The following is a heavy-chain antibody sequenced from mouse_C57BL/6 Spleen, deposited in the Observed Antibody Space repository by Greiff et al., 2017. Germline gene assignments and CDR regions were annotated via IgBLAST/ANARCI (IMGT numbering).Heavy chain of an antibody. CDR2: ISNGGGST. Sequence: EVKLMESGGGLVQPGGSLKLSCAASGFTFSDYYMYWVRQTPEKRLEWVAYISNGGGSTYYPDTVKGRFTISRDNAKNTLYLQMSRLKSEDTAMYYCASQYYYGSSSYAMDYWGQGTSVTVSS. CDR1: GFTFSDYY. J-gene: IGHJ4*01. CDR3: ASQYYYGSSSYAMDY. V-gene: IGHV5-12*01. D-gene: IGHD1-1*01.